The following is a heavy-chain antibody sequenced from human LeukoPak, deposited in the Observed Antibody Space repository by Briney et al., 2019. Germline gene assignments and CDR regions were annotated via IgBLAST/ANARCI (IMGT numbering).Heavy chain of an antibody. CDR2: ISGGGDST. CDR3: TKGAPGPVCHYSFDY. CDR1: GFTFSSYA. Sequence: PGGSLRLSCAASGFTFSSYAMSWVRQAPGKGLDWVSAISGGGDSTYHADSVKGRFTISRDNSKDTLYLQLNSLRAEDTAVYYCTKGAPGPVCHYSFDYWGQGTQVTVSS. J-gene: IGHJ4*02. D-gene: IGHD2-8*02. V-gene: IGHV3-23*01.